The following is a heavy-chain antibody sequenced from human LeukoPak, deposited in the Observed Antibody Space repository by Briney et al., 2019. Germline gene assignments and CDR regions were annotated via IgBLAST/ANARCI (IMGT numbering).Heavy chain of an antibody. V-gene: IGHV1-3*01. Sequence: ASVKVSCKASGYTFTNHAMHWVRRAPGQGLEWMGWINPGNGDTEYSQKFQGRVTIARDTYASTVYLELSSLRFEDTAIYYCARDRGGTGDFDSWGQGSLVTVSS. CDR2: INPGNGDT. J-gene: IGHJ4*02. D-gene: IGHD3-10*01. CDR1: GYTFTNHA. CDR3: ARDRGGTGDFDS.